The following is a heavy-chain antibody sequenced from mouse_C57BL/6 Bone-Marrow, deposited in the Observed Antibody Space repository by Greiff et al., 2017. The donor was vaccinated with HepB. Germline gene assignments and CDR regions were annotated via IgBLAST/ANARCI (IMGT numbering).Heavy chain of an antibody. CDR3: AREGDGYYLSLYYAMDY. J-gene: IGHJ4*01. Sequence: EVQRVESGPGLVKPSQSLSLTCSVTGYSITSGYYWNWIRQFPGNKLEWMGYISYDGSNNYNPSLKNRISITRDTSKNQFFLKLNSVTTEDTATYYCAREGDGYYLSLYYAMDYWGQGTSVTVSS. D-gene: IGHD2-3*01. CDR1: GYSITSGYY. V-gene: IGHV3-6*01. CDR2: ISYDGSN.